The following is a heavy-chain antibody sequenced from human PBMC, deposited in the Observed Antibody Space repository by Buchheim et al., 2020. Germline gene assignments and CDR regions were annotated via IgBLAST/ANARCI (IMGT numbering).Heavy chain of an antibody. CDR1: GFTFDNFV. J-gene: IGHJ6*02. V-gene: IGHV3-23*01. CDR2: ISSSGTST. CDR3: AKDKMGNYYVGVDA. D-gene: IGHD3-16*01. Sequence: EVQLLESGGGLVHPGGSLRLSCAASGFTFDNFVMSWVRQAPGKGLEWVSGISSSGTSTYYADSVKGRFSLSSDNSKKTLYLGMDSLRAEDSAVYYCAKDKMGNYYVGVDAWGQGTT.